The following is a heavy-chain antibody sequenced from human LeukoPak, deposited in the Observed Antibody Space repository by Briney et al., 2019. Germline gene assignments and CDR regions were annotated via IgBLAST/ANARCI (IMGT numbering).Heavy chain of an antibody. J-gene: IGHJ3*02. V-gene: IGHV3-13*01. CDR2: IGIRDDT. D-gene: IGHD5/OR15-5a*01. Sequence: PGGSLRLSCAASGFTFRDYDMHWVRQVPGRGLEWVSAIGIRDDTHYPDSVKGRFTISRENAKNSLYLQMNTLRDGDTAMYYCIRGGIRVSGIDAFDIWAKGQWSPSLQ. CDR3: IRGGIRVSGIDAFDI. CDR1: GFTFRDYD.